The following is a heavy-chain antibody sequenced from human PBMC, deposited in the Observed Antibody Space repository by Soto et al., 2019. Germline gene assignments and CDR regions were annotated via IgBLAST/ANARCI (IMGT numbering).Heavy chain of an antibody. D-gene: IGHD3-9*01. CDR2: IYYSGST. CDR3: ARGHILTGYYKPHNWFDP. Sequence: SETLSLTCTVSGGSISSYYWSWMRQPPGKGLEWIGYIYYSGSTNYNPSLKSRVTISVDTSKNQFSLKLSSVTAADTAVYYCARGHILTGYYKPHNWFDPWGQGTLVTVSS. CDR1: GGSISSYY. V-gene: IGHV4-59*01. J-gene: IGHJ5*02.